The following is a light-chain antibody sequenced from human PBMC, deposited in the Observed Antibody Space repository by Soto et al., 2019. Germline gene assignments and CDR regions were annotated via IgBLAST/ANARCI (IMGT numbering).Light chain of an antibody. CDR2: AAS. CDR1: ENIARH. J-gene: IGKJ1*01. Sequence: DIQMTQSPSSLSASIGDRVTITCRASENIARHLNWYQQRPGKAPNLLICAASSLQSGVPSRFSGSGSGTDFTLTINSLQPEDFATYYCQQSYSNPRTFGQGTKVEIK. V-gene: IGKV1-39*01. CDR3: QQSYSNPRT.